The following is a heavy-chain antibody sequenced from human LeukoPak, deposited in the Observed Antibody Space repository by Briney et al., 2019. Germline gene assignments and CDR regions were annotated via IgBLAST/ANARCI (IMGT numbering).Heavy chain of an antibody. CDR2: INIRSTGT. J-gene: IGHJ6*02. V-gene: IGHV3-23*01. CDR1: GFTFSSHA. D-gene: IGHD2-8*02. Sequence: GGSLRLSCAVSGFTFSSHAMNWVRQAPGKGLEWIAGINIRSTGTYYANSVKGRFTISRDDSKNTLYLQMNTLSVEDTAVYYCAKLLGTMWPMWGLDVWGQGTTVTVSS. CDR3: AKLLGTMWPMWGLDV.